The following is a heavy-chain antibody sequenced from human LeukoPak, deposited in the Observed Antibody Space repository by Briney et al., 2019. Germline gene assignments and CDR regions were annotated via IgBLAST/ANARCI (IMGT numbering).Heavy chain of an antibody. V-gene: IGHV1-8*01. Sequence: ASVKVSCKASGYTFTSYGINWVRQATGQGLEWMGWMNPNSANTGYAQKFQGRVTMTRNTSTSTAYMELSSLRSEDTAVYYCARLASSSWPLYYYYGMDVWGQGTTVTVSS. J-gene: IGHJ6*02. D-gene: IGHD6-13*01. CDR2: MNPNSANT. CDR3: ARLASSSWPLYYYYGMDV. CDR1: GYTFTSYG.